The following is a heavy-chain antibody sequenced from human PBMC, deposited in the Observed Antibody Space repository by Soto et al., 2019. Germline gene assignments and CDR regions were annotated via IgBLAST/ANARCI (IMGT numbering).Heavy chain of an antibody. CDR2: INHSGST. Sequence: SETLSLTCVVYGGSFSGYYWSWIRQPPGKGLEWIGEINHSGSTNYNPSLKSRVTISVDTSKNQFSLKLSSVTAADTAVYYCARGYYGSGSYFYWGQGTLVTVSS. J-gene: IGHJ4*02. CDR1: GGSFSGYY. V-gene: IGHV4-34*01. D-gene: IGHD3-10*01. CDR3: ARGYYGSGSYFY.